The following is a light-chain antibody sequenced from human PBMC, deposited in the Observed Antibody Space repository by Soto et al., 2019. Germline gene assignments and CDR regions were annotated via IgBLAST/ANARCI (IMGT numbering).Light chain of an antibody. CDR2: GAS. V-gene: IGKV3-15*01. CDR1: QSVSSN. Sequence: EIVMTQSPATLSVSPGERATLSCRASQSVSSNLAWYQQKPGQAPRLLIYGASTRATGIPARFSGSGSGTEFTLTISSPQSEDFAVYYCQQYNNWPPEFTFGGGTKVDIK. CDR3: QQYNNWPPEFT. J-gene: IGKJ4*01.